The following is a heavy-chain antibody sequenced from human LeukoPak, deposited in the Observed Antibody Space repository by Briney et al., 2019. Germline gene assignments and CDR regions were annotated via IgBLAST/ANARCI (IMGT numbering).Heavy chain of an antibody. CDR1: GFTFNNYA. CDR2: ISGSGGST. V-gene: IGHV3-23*01. D-gene: IGHD6-13*01. J-gene: IGHJ4*02. Sequence: GGSLRLSCAASGFTFNNYAMSWVRQAPGKGLEWVSAISGSGGSTYYADSVKGRFTISRDNSKNTLYLQMNSLRAEDTAVYYCAIDSSSWYYFDYWSQGTLVTVSS. CDR3: AIDSSSWYYFDY.